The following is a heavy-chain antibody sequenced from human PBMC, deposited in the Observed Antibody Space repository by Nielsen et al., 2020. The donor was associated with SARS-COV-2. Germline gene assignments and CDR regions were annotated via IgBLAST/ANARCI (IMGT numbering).Heavy chain of an antibody. CDR2: IYSGGST. J-gene: IGHJ6*02. Sequence: GGSLRPSCAASGFTVSSNYMSWVRQAPGKGREWVSVIYSGGSTYYADSVKGRFTISRDNSKNTLYLQMNSLRAEDTAVYYCARDLDWFGMDVWGQGTTVTVSS. V-gene: IGHV3-53*01. D-gene: IGHD3-9*01. CDR3: ARDLDWFGMDV. CDR1: GFTVSSNY.